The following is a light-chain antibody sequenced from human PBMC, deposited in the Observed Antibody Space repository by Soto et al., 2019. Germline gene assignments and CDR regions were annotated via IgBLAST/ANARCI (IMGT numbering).Light chain of an antibody. CDR2: GAS. J-gene: IGKJ1*01. CDR1: QSVSSN. V-gene: IGKV3-15*01. Sequence: EIVMTQSPATLSVSPGERATLSCRASQSVSSNLAWYQQKPGQAPRLLIYGASTRATGIPARFSVSGSGTGFTLTIRSLKSEDFAVYYCQQYNNWPQWTFGQGTKVEIK. CDR3: QQYNNWPQWT.